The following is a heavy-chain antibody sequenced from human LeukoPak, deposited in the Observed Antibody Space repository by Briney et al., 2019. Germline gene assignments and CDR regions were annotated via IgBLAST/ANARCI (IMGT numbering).Heavy chain of an antibody. D-gene: IGHD6-13*01. J-gene: IGHJ4*02. CDR3: ARGQGSSAEGY. V-gene: IGHV1-8*01. CDR2: MNHTSGDT. Sequence: RASVKVSCKASGYTFTSYDINWVRQATGQGLEWMGWMNHTSGDTGYAQKFQGRVTMTRSTSISTAYMELNSLTSEDTAVYYCARGQGSSAEGYWGQGTLVTVSS. CDR1: GYTFTSYD.